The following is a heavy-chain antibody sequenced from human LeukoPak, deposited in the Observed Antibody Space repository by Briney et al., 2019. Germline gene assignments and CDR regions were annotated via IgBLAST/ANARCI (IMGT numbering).Heavy chain of an antibody. Sequence: SETLSLTCTVSGGSIRSYYWSWIRQPPGKGLEWIAYIYYSGSTNYNPSLKSRVTISVDTSKNQFSLKLSSMTAADTAVYYCASDHSSASYTYYYYYMDVWGKGTTVTVSS. CDR2: IYYSGST. CDR1: GGSIRSYY. J-gene: IGHJ6*03. V-gene: IGHV4-59*12. D-gene: IGHD1-26*01. CDR3: ASDHSSASYTYYYYYMDV.